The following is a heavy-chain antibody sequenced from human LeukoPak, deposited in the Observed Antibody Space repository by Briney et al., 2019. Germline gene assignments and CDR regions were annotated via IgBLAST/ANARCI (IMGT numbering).Heavy chain of an antibody. Sequence: PGGSLRLSCVVSGFTFSSYSMNWVRQAPGKGLEWISYISSSSTTIYYADSVKGRFTISRDNAKNSLYLQMNSLRDEDTAVYYCAKAVAAGLDYWGQGTLVTVSS. CDR3: AKAVAAGLDY. V-gene: IGHV3-48*02. J-gene: IGHJ4*02. D-gene: IGHD6-19*01. CDR2: ISSSSTTI. CDR1: GFTFSSYS.